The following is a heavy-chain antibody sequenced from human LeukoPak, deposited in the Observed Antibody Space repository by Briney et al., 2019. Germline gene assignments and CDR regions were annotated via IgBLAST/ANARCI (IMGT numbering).Heavy chain of an antibody. J-gene: IGHJ4*02. CDR1: GFTFSSYS. CDR2: ISSSSSTI. V-gene: IGHV3-48*04. CDR3: ARGVYYDFWSGYSPWDYFDY. Sequence: GGSLRLSCAASGFTFSSYSMNWVRQAPGKGLEWVSYISSSSSTIYYADSVKGRFTISRDNAKNSLYLQMNSLRAEDTAVYYCARGVYYDFWSGYSPWDYFDYWGQGTLVTVSS. D-gene: IGHD3-3*01.